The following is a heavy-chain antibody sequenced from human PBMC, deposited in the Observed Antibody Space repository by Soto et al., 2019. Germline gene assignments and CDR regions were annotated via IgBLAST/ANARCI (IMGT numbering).Heavy chain of an antibody. D-gene: IGHD3-10*01. CDR2: ISSSSSII. CDR3: AREIPSRGAGWFDP. J-gene: IGHJ5*02. V-gene: IGHV3-48*02. CDR1: GFTFSSYS. Sequence: EVQLVESGGGLVQPGGSLRLSCAASGFTFSSYSMNWVRQAPGKGLEWVSYISSSSSIIYYADSVKGRFTISRDNAKNSLYLQMNSLRDEETAVYYCAREIPSRGAGWFDPWGQGTLVTVSS.